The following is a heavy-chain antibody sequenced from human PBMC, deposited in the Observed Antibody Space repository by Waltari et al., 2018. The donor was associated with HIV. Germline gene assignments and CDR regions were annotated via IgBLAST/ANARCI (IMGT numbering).Heavy chain of an antibody. Sequence: EAQLWEFGGGSVQPGGSLRLSCVASDIPLSGYVFYWVRQAPGKGLEWVAMMSPSGDQTYYADSVRGRFAISRDNSKNTHYLQMNRLRVEDTAVYYCEVRSRVPVPATGGALWGQGTLVTVSS. J-gene: IGHJ4*02. D-gene: IGHD3-16*01. CDR1: DIPLSGYV. V-gene: IGHV3-23*01. CDR2: MSPSGDQT. CDR3: EVRSRVPVPATGGAL.